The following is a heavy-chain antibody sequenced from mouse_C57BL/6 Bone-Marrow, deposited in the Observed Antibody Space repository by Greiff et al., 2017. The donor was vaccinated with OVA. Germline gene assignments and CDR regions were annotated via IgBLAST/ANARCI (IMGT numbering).Heavy chain of an antibody. J-gene: IGHJ2*01. CDR1: GYTFTDYY. D-gene: IGHD2-3*01. V-gene: IGHV1-26*01. Sequence: EVQLQQSGPELVKPGASVKISCKASGYTFTDYYMNWVKQSHGKSLEWIGDLNPNNGGTSYNQKFTGKATLTVDQSSSTAYMELRSLTSEDSAVYYDATIYDGYYVDYWGQGTTLTVSA. CDR2: LNPNNGGT. CDR3: ATIYDGYYVDY.